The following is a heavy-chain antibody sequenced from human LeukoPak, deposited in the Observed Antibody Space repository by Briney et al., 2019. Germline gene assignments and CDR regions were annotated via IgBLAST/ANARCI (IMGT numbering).Heavy chain of an antibody. V-gene: IGHV4-34*01. CDR1: GGSFSGYY. CDR2: INHSGST. D-gene: IGHD5-24*01. CDR3: ARGGGGWLPFDY. J-gene: IGHJ4*02. Sequence: SEPLSLTCAVYGGSFSGYYWSWIRQPPGKGLEWIGEINHSGSTNYNPSLKSRVTISVDTSKNQFSLKLSSVTAADTAVYYCARGGGGWLPFDYWGQGTLVTVSS.